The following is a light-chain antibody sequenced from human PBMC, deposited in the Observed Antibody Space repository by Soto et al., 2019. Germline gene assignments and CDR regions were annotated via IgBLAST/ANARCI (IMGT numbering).Light chain of an antibody. CDR3: QSYDSRLSGLV. J-gene: IGLJ1*01. V-gene: IGLV1-40*01. Sequence: QSVLTQPPSVSGAPGQRVTISCTGSSSNIGAGYDVHWYQQLPGTAPKLLIYGNSNRPSGVPDRFSGSKSGTSASLAITGLQAEDEADYYCQSYDSRLSGLVFGTGTKHTVL. CDR2: GNS. CDR1: SSNIGAGYD.